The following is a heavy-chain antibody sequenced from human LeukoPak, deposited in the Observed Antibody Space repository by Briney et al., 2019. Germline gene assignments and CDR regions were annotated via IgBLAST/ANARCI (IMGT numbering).Heavy chain of an antibody. Sequence: PSETLSLTCGVSGYSISSGYYWGWIRQPPGKGLEWIGSIYHSGSTYYYPSLKSRVTISVDTSKNQFSLKLSSVTAADTAVYYCARLRMGMGSVDYWGQGTLVTVSS. CDR2: IYHSGST. J-gene: IGHJ4*02. CDR1: GYSISSGYY. V-gene: IGHV4-38-2*01. CDR3: ARLRMGMGSVDY. D-gene: IGHD7-27*01.